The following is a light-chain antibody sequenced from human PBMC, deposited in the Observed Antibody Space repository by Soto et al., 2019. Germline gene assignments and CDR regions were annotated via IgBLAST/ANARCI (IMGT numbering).Light chain of an antibody. Sequence: EIVLTQSPDTLSLSPGEGATLSCRAGQSVSSNLAWHQQKPGQAPRILMYGASSRATGIPDRFSGSGSGTDFTLTISRLEPEDFAVYYCQQYGSSQITFGQGTRLEIK. CDR1: QSVSSN. CDR2: GAS. V-gene: IGKV3-20*01. CDR3: QQYGSSQIT. J-gene: IGKJ5*01.